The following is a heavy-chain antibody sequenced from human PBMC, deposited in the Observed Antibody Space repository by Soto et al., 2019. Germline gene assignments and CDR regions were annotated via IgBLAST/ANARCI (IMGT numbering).Heavy chain of an antibody. J-gene: IGHJ4*02. CDR1: GFTLSSYW. CDR3: ARDPIAAYDY. V-gene: IGHV3-7*01. Sequence: GGSLRLSCAASGFTLSSYWMSWVRQAPGKGLEWVANIKQDGSEKYYVDSVKGRFTISRDNAKNSLYLQMNSLRAEDTAVYYCARDPIAAYDYWGQGT. D-gene: IGHD6-6*01. CDR2: IKQDGSEK.